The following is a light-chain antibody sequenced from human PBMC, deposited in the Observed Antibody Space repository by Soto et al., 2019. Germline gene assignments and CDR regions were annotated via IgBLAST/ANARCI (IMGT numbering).Light chain of an antibody. Sequence: ENVLTQFPGTLSLSPGERATLSCRASQSVSSNYLAWYQQKPGQAPRLLIYGASSRAAGIPDRFRGSGSGTDFTLTISRLELEDFAVYYCQHFGSSPPWPFGQGTKVEMK. V-gene: IGKV3-20*01. CDR2: GAS. CDR1: QSVSSNY. J-gene: IGKJ1*01. CDR3: QHFGSSPPWP.